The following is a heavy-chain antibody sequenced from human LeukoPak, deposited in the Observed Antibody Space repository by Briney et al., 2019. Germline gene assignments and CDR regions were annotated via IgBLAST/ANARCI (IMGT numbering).Heavy chain of an antibody. CDR3: ARRLEYSGSKGVFDY. J-gene: IGHJ4*02. CDR1: GFTVSSNY. CDR2: IYSGGST. D-gene: IGHD1-26*01. Sequence: GGSLRVSCAVSGFTVSSNYMTWVRQAPGKGLEWVSIIYSGGSTSYADSVKGRFTISRDSSKNTLYLQMNSLRAEDTALYYCARRLEYSGSKGVFDYWGQGTLVTVSS. V-gene: IGHV3-66*01.